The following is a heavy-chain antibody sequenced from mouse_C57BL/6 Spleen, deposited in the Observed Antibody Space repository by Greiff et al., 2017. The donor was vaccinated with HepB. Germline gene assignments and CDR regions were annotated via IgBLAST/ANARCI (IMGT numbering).Heavy chain of an antibody. D-gene: IGHD3-3*01. CDR2: IRLKSDNYAT. CDR3: TLTRDGGAWFAY. V-gene: IGHV6-3*01. J-gene: IGHJ3*01. Sequence: EVQLVESGGGLVQPGGSMKLSCVASGFTFSNYWMNWVRQSPEKGLEWVAQIRLKSDNYATHYAESVKGRFTISRDDSKSSVYLQMNNLRAEDTGMYYCTLTRDGGAWFAYWGQGTLVTVSA. CDR1: GFTFSNYW.